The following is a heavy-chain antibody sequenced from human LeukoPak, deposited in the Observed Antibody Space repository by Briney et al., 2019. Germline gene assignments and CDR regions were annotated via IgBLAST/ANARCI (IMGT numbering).Heavy chain of an antibody. CDR2: IYYSGST. D-gene: IGHD5-18*01. J-gene: IGHJ4*02. V-gene: IGHV4-39*01. CDR3: ASQIQLWRIDY. Sequence: SLTLSLTCTVSGGSISSSSYYWGWIRQPPGKGLEWIGSIYYSGSTYYNPSLKSRVTISVDTSKNQFSLKLSSVTAADTAVYYCASQIQLWRIDYWGQGTLVTVSS. CDR1: GGSISSSSYY.